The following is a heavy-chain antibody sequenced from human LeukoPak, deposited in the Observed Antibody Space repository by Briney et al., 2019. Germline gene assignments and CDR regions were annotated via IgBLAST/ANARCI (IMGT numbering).Heavy chain of an antibody. CDR2: MNPNSGNT. Sequence: GASVKVSCKASGYTFTSYDINWVRQATGQGLEWMGWMNPNSGNTGYAQKFQGRVTMTGNTSISTAYMELSSLRSDDTAVYYCARDPLPIVVVPAAMNWFDPWGQGTLVTVSS. J-gene: IGHJ5*02. CDR3: ARDPLPIVVVPAAMNWFDP. D-gene: IGHD2-2*01. CDR1: GYTFTSYD. V-gene: IGHV1-8*01.